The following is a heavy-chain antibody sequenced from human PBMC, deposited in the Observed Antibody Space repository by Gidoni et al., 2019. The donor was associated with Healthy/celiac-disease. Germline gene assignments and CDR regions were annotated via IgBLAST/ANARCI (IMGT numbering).Heavy chain of an antibody. CDR1: GFTVSSNY. J-gene: IGHJ4*02. Sequence: EVQLVESGGGLIQPGGSLRLSCAASGFTVSSNYMSWVRQAPGKGLEWVSVIYSGGSTYYADSVKGRFTISRDNSKNTLYLQMNSLRAEDTAVYYCARFPPLEWPPLDYWGQGTLVTVSS. CDR2: IYSGGST. D-gene: IGHD3-3*01. V-gene: IGHV3-53*01. CDR3: ARFPPLEWPPLDY.